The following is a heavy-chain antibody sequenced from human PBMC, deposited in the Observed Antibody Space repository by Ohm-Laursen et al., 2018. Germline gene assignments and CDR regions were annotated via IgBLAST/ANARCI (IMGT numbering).Heavy chain of an antibody. CDR3: ARDYYDSSGYYYFDY. D-gene: IGHD3-22*01. V-gene: IGHV3-66*01. CDR1: GFTVSSNY. J-gene: IGHJ4*02. CDR2: IYSGGST. Sequence: GSLRLSCTASGFTVSSNYMSWVRQAPGKGLEWVSVIYSGGSTCYADSVKGRFTISRDNSKNTLYLQMNSLRAEDTAVYYCARDYYDSSGYYYFDYWGQGTLVTVSS.